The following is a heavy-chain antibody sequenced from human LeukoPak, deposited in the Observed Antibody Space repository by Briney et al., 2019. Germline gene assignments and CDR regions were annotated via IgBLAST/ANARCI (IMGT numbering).Heavy chain of an antibody. CDR2: IYYSGST. V-gene: IGHV4-59*01. Sequence: SETLSLTCTVSGGSISSYYWSWIRQPPGKGLEWIGYIYYSGSTNYNPSLKSRVTISVDTSKNQFSLKLSSVTAADTAVYYCARVAGVVVVAATTAFDIWGQGTMVTVSP. CDR3: ARVAGVVVVAATTAFDI. J-gene: IGHJ3*02. CDR1: GGSISSYY. D-gene: IGHD2-15*01.